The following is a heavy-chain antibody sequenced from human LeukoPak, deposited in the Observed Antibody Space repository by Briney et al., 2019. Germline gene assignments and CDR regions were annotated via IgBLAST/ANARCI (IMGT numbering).Heavy chain of an antibody. Sequence: PGRSLRLSCAASGFTFSSYAMHWVRQAPGKGLEWVAVISYDGSNKYYADSVKGRFTISRDNSKNTLYLQMNSLRAEDTALYYCAKAPPIGYCSSTTCYFDYWGQGTLVTVSS. D-gene: IGHD2-2*01. CDR3: AKAPPIGYCSSTTCYFDY. J-gene: IGHJ4*02. CDR2: ISYDGSNK. CDR1: GFTFSSYA. V-gene: IGHV3-30*04.